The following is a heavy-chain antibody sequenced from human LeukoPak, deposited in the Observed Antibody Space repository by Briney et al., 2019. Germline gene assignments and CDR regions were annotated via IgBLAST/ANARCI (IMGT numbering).Heavy chain of an antibody. CDR1: GYTFTSYD. J-gene: IGHJ4*02. CDR3: ARGRNIVVVVAATPLGY. D-gene: IGHD2-15*01. V-gene: IGHV1-8*01. Sequence: ASVKVSCNASGYTFTSYDINCLRQATGHFIECIGCVTPNSGNTGYAQKFQGRVTMTRNTSISTAYMELSSLRSEDTAVYYCARGRNIVVVVAATPLGYWGQGTLVTVSS. CDR2: VTPNSGNT.